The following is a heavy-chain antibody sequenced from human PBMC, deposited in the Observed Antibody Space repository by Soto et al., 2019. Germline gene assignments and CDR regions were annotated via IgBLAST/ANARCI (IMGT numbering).Heavy chain of an antibody. V-gene: IGHV3-33*01. CDR1: GFTFSGFG. J-gene: IGHJ4*02. D-gene: IGHD4-17*01. Sequence: QVQLVESGGGMVQPGGSLRLSCAASGFTFSGFGMHWVRQAPGKGLEWVAVIWYDGNDKYYADSVKGRFSVSRDNSKNTLYLQMNSLRAEDTAVYYCARGRGGDYGGNSGYFDYWGQGTLVTVSS. CDR3: ARGRGGDYGGNSGYFDY. CDR2: IWYDGNDK.